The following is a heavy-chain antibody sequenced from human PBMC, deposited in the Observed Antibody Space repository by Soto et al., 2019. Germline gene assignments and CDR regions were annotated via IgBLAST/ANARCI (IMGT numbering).Heavy chain of an antibody. Sequence: QVQLQESGPGLVKPSGTLSLTCAVSGGSISISNWWSWVRQPPGKGLEWIGEIYHSGSANYNPSLKSRVTISVDKSKNQFSLKLSSVTAADTAVYYCAKSTKYSSSWGPEYWGKRTLVTVSS. V-gene: IGHV4-4*02. D-gene: IGHD6-13*01. CDR1: GGSISISNW. CDR3: AKSTKYSSSWGPEY. J-gene: IGHJ4*02. CDR2: IYHSGSA.